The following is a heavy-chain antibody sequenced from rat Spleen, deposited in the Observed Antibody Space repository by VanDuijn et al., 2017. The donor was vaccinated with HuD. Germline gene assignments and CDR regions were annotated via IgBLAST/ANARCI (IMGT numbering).Heavy chain of an antibody. J-gene: IGHJ1*01. CDR1: GFIFTDFF. Sequence: EVQLVESDGGLVQPGRSLKLSCTASGFIFTDFFMAWVRQAPTKGLKWVATISYDGGSTYYGDSVKGRFTISRDDSKNTLYLQMDGLRSEDTAPYYCTRAGYLRDWYFDFWGPGTMVTVSS. CDR3: TRAGYLRDWYFDF. CDR2: ISYDGGST. D-gene: IGHD2-2*01. V-gene: IGHV5-29*01.